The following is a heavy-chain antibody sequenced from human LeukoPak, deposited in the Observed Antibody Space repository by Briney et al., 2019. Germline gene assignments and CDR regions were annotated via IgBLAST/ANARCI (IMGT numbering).Heavy chain of an antibody. V-gene: IGHV4-31*03. CDR2: IHYSGST. J-gene: IGHJ5*02. Sequence: SETLSLTCTVSGGSISSGAYFWSWIRHHPGKDLEWIGYIHYSGSTYYNPSLKSRVTISIDTSKNQFSLKLSSVTAADTAVYYCARVSYSLFDYRRFDPWGQGTLVTVSS. CDR3: ARVSYSLFDYRRFDP. D-gene: IGHD3-16*02. CDR1: GGSISSGAYF.